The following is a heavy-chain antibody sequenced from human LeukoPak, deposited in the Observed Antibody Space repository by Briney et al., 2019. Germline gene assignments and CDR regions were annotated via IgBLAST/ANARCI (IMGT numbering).Heavy chain of an antibody. J-gene: IGHJ4*02. D-gene: IGHD4-11*01. CDR2: ISYDGSNK. CDR3: ARVKTVTDLGYFDY. CDR1: GSTFSGYA. Sequence: GRCVRLSCAASGSTFSGYAMHWVRQAPGKGLEWVAVISYDGSNKYYADSVKGRFTISRDNSKNTLYLQMNSLRAEDTAVYYCARVKTVTDLGYFDYWGQGTLVTVSS. V-gene: IGHV3-30-3*01.